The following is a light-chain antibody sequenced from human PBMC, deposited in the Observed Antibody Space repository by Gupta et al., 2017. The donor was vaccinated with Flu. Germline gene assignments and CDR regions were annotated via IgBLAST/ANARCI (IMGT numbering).Light chain of an antibody. CDR1: NMGSKI. CDR3: QGWGSSSDRV. V-gene: IGLV3-21*02. CDR2: DDR. J-gene: IGLJ3*02. Sequence: SYVLTQPPSVSVAPGQTARSTRGGNNMGSKIVHWYQQKPGQAPVLVVYDDRDRASGSPERFSGSNSENTSTRTISRVEAGDEADYYCQGWGSSSDRVFGGGTKLTVL.